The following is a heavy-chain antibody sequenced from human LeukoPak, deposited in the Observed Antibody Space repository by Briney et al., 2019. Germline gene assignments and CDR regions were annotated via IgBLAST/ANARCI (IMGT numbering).Heavy chain of an antibody. CDR1: GFTFGSPW. D-gene: IGHD3-16*02. J-gene: IGHJ4*02. Sequence: GGSLRLSCAASGFTFGSPWMHWVRHAPGKGLVWVSRINSDGSATAYADSVKGRSTISRDNAENTLYLQMNSLRAEDTAVYYCARGTAGYHSSYFDYWGQGTLVTVSS. V-gene: IGHV3-74*01. CDR3: ARGTAGYHSSYFDY. CDR2: INSDGSAT.